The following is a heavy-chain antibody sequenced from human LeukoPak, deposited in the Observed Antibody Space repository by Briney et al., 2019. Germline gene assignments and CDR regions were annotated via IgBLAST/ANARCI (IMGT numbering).Heavy chain of an antibody. J-gene: IGHJ4*02. CDR2: ISSSSSYI. CDR3: ATIRQLEQADY. Sequence: GGSLRLSCAASGFTFSSYSMNWVRQAPGKGLEWVSSISSSSSYIYYADSVKGRFTISRDNAKNSLYLQMNGLRAEDTAVYYCATIRQLEQADYWGQGTLVTVSS. D-gene: IGHD6-6*01. V-gene: IGHV3-21*01. CDR1: GFTFSSYS.